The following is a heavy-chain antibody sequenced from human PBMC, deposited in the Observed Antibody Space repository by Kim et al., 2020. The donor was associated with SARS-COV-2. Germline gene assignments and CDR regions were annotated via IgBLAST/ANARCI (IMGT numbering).Heavy chain of an antibody. V-gene: IGHV3-7*01. CDR3: ARLGDSSGWYGYYYYGMGV. CDR1: GFTFSSYW. D-gene: IGHD6-19*01. J-gene: IGHJ6*02. CDR2: IKQDGSEK. Sequence: GGSLRLSCAASGFTFSSYWMSWVRQAPGKGLEWVANIKQDGSEKYYVDSVKGRFTISRDNAKNSLYLQMNSLRAEDTAVYYCARLGDSSGWYGYYYYGMGVWGQGTTVTVSS.